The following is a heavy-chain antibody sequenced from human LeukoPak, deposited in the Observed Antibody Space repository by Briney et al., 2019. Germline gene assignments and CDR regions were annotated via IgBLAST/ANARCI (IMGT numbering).Heavy chain of an antibody. CDR3: ARHDYGGRFDY. Sequence: PGGSLRLSCAASGFSFSTYWMTWVRQPPGKGLEWIGEINHSGSTNYNPSLKSRVTISVDTSKNQFSLKLSSVTAADTAVYYCARHDYGGRFDYWGQGTLVTVSS. V-gene: IGHV4-34*01. D-gene: IGHD4-23*01. CDR1: GFSFSTYW. CDR2: INHSGST. J-gene: IGHJ4*02.